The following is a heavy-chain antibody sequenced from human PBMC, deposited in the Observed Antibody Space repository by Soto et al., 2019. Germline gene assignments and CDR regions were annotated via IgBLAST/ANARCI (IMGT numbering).Heavy chain of an antibody. CDR3: ARDGLLFSGPYRPSRFDY. D-gene: IGHD3-16*02. V-gene: IGHV3-7*03. J-gene: IGHJ4*02. CDR1: GFKFSDYW. CDR2: IKHDTSEA. Sequence: PGGSLRLSCAASGFKFSDYWMSWVRQAPGKGLEWVGNIKHDTSEAHYADSVKGRFTITRDNIKNLLFLQMNGLRSDDTASYYCARDGLLFSGPYRPSRFDYWGLGTLVTV.